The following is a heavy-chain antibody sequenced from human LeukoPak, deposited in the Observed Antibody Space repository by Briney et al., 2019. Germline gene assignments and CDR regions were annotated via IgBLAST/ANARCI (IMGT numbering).Heavy chain of an antibody. CDR3: ARVTVGAAGDDAFDI. V-gene: IGHV3-66*01. CDR1: GFTVSTNY. D-gene: IGHD6-13*01. J-gene: IGHJ3*02. Sequence: GGSRRLSCAASGFTVSTNYMSWVRQAPGKGLEWVSVIYSGGSTYYADSVKGRFTISRDKSKNTLHLQMNSLRAVDTTVYYCARVTVGAAGDDAFDIWGQGTMVAVSS. CDR2: IYSGGST.